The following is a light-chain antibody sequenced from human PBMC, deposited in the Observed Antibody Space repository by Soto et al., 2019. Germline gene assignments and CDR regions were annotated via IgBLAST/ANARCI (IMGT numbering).Light chain of an antibody. V-gene: IGKV3-20*01. CDR3: LQYDSSPRM. CDR2: GAS. Sequence: EIVLTQSPGTLSLSPGERATLSCRASQSVNINYLAWYQQKPGQGPRLLMYGASSRATGIPDWFSGSGSGTDFTFTISRLEPEDFAVDYCLQYDSSPRMFGQGTKVEIK. J-gene: IGKJ1*01. CDR1: QSVNINY.